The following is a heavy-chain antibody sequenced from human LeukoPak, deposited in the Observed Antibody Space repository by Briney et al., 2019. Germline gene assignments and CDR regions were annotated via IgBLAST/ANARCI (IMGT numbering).Heavy chain of an antibody. CDR1: GYTFTSYY. V-gene: IGHV1-46*01. CDR3: ASWVYSGSYYYGMDV. Sequence: ASVKVSYRASGYTFTSYYMHWVRQASGQGLEWMGIINPSGGSTSYAQKFQGRVTMTRDTSTSTVYMELSSLRSEDTAVYYCASWVYSGSYYYGMDVWGQGTTVTVSS. CDR2: INPSGGST. D-gene: IGHD1-26*01. J-gene: IGHJ6*02.